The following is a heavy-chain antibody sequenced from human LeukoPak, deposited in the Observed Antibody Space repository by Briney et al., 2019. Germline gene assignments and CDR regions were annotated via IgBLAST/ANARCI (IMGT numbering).Heavy chain of an antibody. Sequence: GGSLRLSCAASGFTFNNYGIHWVRQAPRKGLEWVAVIWFDGSNKYYADSVKGRFTISRDNSKNTLYLQMNSLRAEDTAVYYCARDLRGSYYNWGQGTLVTVSS. V-gene: IGHV3-33*01. J-gene: IGHJ4*02. CDR1: GFTFNNYG. CDR2: IWFDGSNK. CDR3: ARDLRGSYYN. D-gene: IGHD1-26*01.